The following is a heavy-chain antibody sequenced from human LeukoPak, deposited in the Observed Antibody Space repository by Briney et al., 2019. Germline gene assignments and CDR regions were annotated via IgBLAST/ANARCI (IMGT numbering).Heavy chain of an antibody. J-gene: IGHJ5*02. V-gene: IGHV3-7*05. D-gene: IGHD3/OR15-3a*01. CDR3: ARDSFWTRFDP. CDR2: IKQDGSNK. CDR1: GFTFSNSW. Sequence: GRFLRLSCAASGFTFSNSWMTWVRQAPGKGLEWVANIKQDGSNKYYVDSVKGRFTISRDNAKDSLYLQMDSLRAEDTAVYYCARDSFWTRFDPWGQGTLVTVSS.